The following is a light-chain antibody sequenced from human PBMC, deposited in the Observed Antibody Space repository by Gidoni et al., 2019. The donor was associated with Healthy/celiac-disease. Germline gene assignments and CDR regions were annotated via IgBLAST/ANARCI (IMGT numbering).Light chain of an antibody. V-gene: IGLV1-40*01. CDR1: SSNSGAGYD. CDR2: VNS. Sequence: QSVLTQPPSVSGAPGPRVTISCTGSSSNSGAGYDVHWYQQLPGTAPKLLIYVNSNRPSGVPDRFSGSKSGTSASRAITGLQAEDEADYYCQSYDSSLSVVFGGGTKLTVL. CDR3: QSYDSSLSVV. J-gene: IGLJ2*01.